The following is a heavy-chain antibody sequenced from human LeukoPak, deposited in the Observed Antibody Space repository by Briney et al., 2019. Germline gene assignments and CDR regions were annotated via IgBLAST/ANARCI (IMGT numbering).Heavy chain of an antibody. CDR1: GYTFTSYG. V-gene: IGHV1-18*01. CDR2: ISAYNGNT. CDR3: ARDSPDYGDFLPPNYFDY. J-gene: IGHJ4*02. D-gene: IGHD4-17*01. Sequence: GASVKVSCKASGYTFTSYGISWVRQAPGQGLEWMGWISAYNGNTNYAQKLQGRVTMTTDTSTSTAYMELRSLRSDDTAVYYCARDSPDYGDFLPPNYFDYWGQGTLVTVSS.